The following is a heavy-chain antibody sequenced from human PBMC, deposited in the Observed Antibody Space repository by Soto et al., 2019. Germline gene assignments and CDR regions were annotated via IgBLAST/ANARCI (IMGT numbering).Heavy chain of an antibody. J-gene: IGHJ5*02. CDR2: IYPGDSDT. Sequence: GESLKISCKGSGYSFTSYWIGWVRQMPGKGLEWMGIIYPGDSDTRYSPSFQGQVTISADKSISTAYLQWSSLKASDTAMYYCARFYYGSGSYVEDLNWFDPWGQGTLVTVSS. V-gene: IGHV5-51*01. CDR3: ARFYYGSGSYVEDLNWFDP. D-gene: IGHD3-10*01. CDR1: GYSFTSYW.